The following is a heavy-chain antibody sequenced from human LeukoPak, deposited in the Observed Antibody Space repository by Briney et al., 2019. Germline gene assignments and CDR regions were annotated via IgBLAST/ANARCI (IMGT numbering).Heavy chain of an antibody. V-gene: IGHV1-24*01. CDR3: ATVRVGCGGDCYSHAFDI. CDR1: GYTLTELS. Sequence: ASVKVSCKVSGYTLTELSMHWVRQAPGKGLEWMGGFDPEDGETIYAQKFQGRVTMTEDTSTDTAYMELSSLRSEDTAVYYCATVRVGCGGDCYSHAFDIWGQGTMVTVSS. CDR2: FDPEDGET. J-gene: IGHJ3*02. D-gene: IGHD2-21*02.